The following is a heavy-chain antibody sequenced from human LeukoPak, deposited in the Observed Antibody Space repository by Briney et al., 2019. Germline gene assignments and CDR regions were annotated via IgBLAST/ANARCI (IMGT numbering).Heavy chain of an antibody. CDR1: GYTLTELS. CDR2: FDPEDGET. CDR3: ARVIGTADIVDAFDI. V-gene: IGHV1-24*01. Sequence: ASVKVSCKVSGYTLTELSMHWVRQAPGKGLEWMGGFDPEDGETIYAQKFQGRVTMTEDTSTDTAYMELSRLRSDDTAVYYCARVIGTADIVDAFDIWGQGTMVTVSS. D-gene: IGHD2-15*01. J-gene: IGHJ3*02.